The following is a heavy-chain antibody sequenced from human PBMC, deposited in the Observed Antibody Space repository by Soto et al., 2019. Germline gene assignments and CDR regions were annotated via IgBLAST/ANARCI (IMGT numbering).Heavy chain of an antibody. CDR3: ARRYYNSSGYFDY. CDR1: GGIFSNYV. J-gene: IGHJ4*02. D-gene: IGHD3-22*01. V-gene: IGHV1-69*01. Sequence: QVQLVQSGAEVKKPGSSVKVACKASGGIFSNYVLNWVRQAPGQGLEWMGGIIPIFGNGNYAQKVQGRVTTTADESTTTAAMELRGLRSEGTAVYYRARRYYNSSGYFDYWGQGTLVTVSS. CDR2: IIPIFGNG.